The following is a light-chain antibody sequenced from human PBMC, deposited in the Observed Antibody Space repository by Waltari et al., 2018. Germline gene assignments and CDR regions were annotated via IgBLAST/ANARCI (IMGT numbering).Light chain of an antibody. J-gene: IGKJ1*01. CDR2: KAS. Sequence: DIQMTQSPSTLSASVGDRVTITCRASQSINNWLAWYQQKPGKAPKLLIYKASSLESGVPSRFSGSGSGTEFTLTISSLQPDDFATYYCQQYNSYSTFAQGTKVEIK. CDR3: QQYNSYST. CDR1: QSINNW. V-gene: IGKV1-5*03.